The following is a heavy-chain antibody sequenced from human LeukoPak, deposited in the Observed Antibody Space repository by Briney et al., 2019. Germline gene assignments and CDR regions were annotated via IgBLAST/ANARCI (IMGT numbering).Heavy chain of an antibody. V-gene: IGHV3-33*08. CDR1: GFTFSSYS. D-gene: IGHD3-22*01. J-gene: IGHJ4*02. CDR2: IWYDGSNK. Sequence: GGSLRLSCAASGFTFSSYSMTWVRQAPGKGLEWVAVIWYDGSNKYYADSVKGRFTISRDNSKNTLYLQMNSLRAEDTAVYYCARDRNYYDSSGYYLSYWGQGTLVTVSS. CDR3: ARDRNYYDSSGYYLSY.